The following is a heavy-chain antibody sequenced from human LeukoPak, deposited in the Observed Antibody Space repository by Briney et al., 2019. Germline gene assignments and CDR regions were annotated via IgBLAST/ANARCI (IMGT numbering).Heavy chain of an antibody. V-gene: IGHV3-66*01. CDR2: IYSDGST. D-gene: IGHD6-13*01. Sequence: PGGSLRLSCAASGFTVSSNYMSWVRQAPGKGLEWVSVIYSDGSTYYADSVKGRFTISRDNSKNTLYLQMNSLRAEDTAVYYCARASIAAAGYYFDYWGQGTLVTVSS. CDR1: GFTVSSNY. J-gene: IGHJ4*02. CDR3: ARASIAAAGYYFDY.